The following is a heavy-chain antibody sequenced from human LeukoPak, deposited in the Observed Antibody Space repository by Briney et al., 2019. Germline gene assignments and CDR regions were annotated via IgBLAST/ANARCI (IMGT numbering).Heavy chain of an antibody. D-gene: IGHD3-3*01. V-gene: IGHV3-23*01. Sequence: GGSLRLSCAASGFTFTGHTMTWLRQAPGKELEWVSIIGGRDDRTYYAGSVQGRFTISRDNSKNILYLQMNSLRAEDTAVYYCAKDPNPFYDFWSGYKWGQGTLVTVSS. CDR2: IGGRDDRT. J-gene: IGHJ4*02. CDR1: GFTFTGHT. CDR3: AKDPNPFYDFWSGYK.